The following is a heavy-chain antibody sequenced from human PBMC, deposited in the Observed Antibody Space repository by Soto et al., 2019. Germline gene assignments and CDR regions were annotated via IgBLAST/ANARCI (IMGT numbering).Heavy chain of an antibody. D-gene: IGHD2-2*01. V-gene: IGHV4-39*01. CDR1: GGSISSSSYY. Sequence: QLQLQESGPGLVKPSETLSLTCTVSGGSISSSSYYWGWIRQPPGKGLEWIGSIYYSGSTYYNPSPKGRVTIPVDTSKNQFSLKLSSVTAADTAVYYCARLGYCSSTSCYDYFDYWGQGTLVTVSS. J-gene: IGHJ4*02. CDR2: IYYSGST. CDR3: ARLGYCSSTSCYDYFDY.